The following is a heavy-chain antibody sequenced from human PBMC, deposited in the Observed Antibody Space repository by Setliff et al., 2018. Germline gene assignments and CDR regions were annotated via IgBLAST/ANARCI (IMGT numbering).Heavy chain of an antibody. CDR1: GYPFTVYT. CDR2: INTNTGNP. V-gene: IGHV7-4-1*02. Sequence: ASVKVSCKASGYPFTVYTMNWVRQAPGQGLEWMGWINTNTGNPTYAQGFTGRFVFSLDTSVSTAYLQISSLKAEDTAVYYCARVQQLGTFDYWVQRTLVTVS. D-gene: IGHD6-13*01. CDR3: ARVQQLGTFDY. J-gene: IGHJ4*02.